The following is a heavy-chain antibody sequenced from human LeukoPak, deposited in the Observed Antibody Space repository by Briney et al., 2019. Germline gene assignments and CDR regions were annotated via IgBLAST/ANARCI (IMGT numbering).Heavy chain of an antibody. Sequence: PGGSLRLSCAASGFTFSSYDMHWVRQAPGKGLEWVAFIRYDGSNKYYADSVKGRFTISRDNSKNTLYLQMNSLRPEDTAVYFCARESGSSNSIDIWGQGTMVTVSS. D-gene: IGHD2/OR15-2a*01. V-gene: IGHV3-30*02. CDR3: ARESGSSNSIDI. J-gene: IGHJ3*02. CDR1: GFTFSSYD. CDR2: IRYDGSNK.